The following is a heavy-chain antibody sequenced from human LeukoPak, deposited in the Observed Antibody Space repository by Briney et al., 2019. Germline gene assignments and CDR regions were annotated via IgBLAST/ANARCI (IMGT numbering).Heavy chain of an antibody. Sequence: SVKVSCKASGGTFSCYAISWVRQAPGQGLEWMGRIIPILGIANYAQKFQGRVTITADKSTSTAYMELSSLRSEDTAVYYCAKMSSGYTLWYFDYWGQGTLVTVSS. CDR3: AKMSSGYTLWYFDY. V-gene: IGHV1-69*04. J-gene: IGHJ4*02. CDR2: IIPILGIA. D-gene: IGHD3-22*01. CDR1: GGTFSCYA.